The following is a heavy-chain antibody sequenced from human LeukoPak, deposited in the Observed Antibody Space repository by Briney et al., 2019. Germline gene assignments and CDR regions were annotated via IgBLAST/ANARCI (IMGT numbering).Heavy chain of an antibody. J-gene: IGHJ4*02. CDR2: IYSSGST. D-gene: IGHD3-10*01. CDR3: ARKGGGY. Sequence: SETLSLTCTVSGASITSFHWTWIRQPAGKGLEWIGLIYSSGSTIYNPSLQSRVAMSVDMTKNQLSLKLSSVTAADTAMYYCARKGGGYWGQGTLVTVSS. V-gene: IGHV4-4*07. CDR1: GASITSFH.